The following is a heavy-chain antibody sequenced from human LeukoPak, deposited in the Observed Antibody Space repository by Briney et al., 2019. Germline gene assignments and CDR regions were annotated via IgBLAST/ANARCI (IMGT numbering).Heavy chain of an antibody. CDR1: GFTFSNTW. J-gene: IGHJ4*02. CDR3: TTSGGNIVAAV. CDR2: IKSKVDGGSA. Sequence: GGSLRLSCAASGFTFSNTWMSWVRQAPGKGLEWVGRIKSKVDGGSADYAAPVKGRFTISRDDSKGTLYLQMNSLKTEDTAVYYCTTSGGNIVAAVWGQGTLVTVSS. D-gene: IGHD6-13*01. V-gene: IGHV3-15*01.